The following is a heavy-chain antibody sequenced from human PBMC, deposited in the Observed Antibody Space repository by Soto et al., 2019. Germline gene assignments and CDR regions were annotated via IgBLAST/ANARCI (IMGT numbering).Heavy chain of an antibody. CDR1: GFTFSSYA. CDR3: AKETLGYCSSGSCRIDY. J-gene: IGHJ4*02. Sequence: SLRLSCAASGFTFSSYAMSWVRQAPGKGLEWVSTISGSGDSTYYADSVRGRFTISRDNSKNTLYLQMNSLRAEDTAVYYCAKETLGYCSSGSCRIDYWGQGTLVTVSS. CDR2: ISGSGDST. V-gene: IGHV3-23*01. D-gene: IGHD2-15*01.